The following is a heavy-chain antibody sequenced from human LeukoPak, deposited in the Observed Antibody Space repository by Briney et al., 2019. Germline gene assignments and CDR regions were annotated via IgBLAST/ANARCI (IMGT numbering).Heavy chain of an antibody. V-gene: IGHV3-30*18. J-gene: IGHJ4*02. CDR1: GFTFSSYG. CDR2: ISYDGSNK. CDR3: AKALNYYDSSGLEY. D-gene: IGHD3-22*01. Sequence: GGSLRLSCAASGFTFSSYGMHWVRQAPGKGLEWVAVISYDGSNKYYADSVKGRFTIPRDNSKNTLYLQMNSLRAEDTAVYYCAKALNYYDSSGLEYWGQGTLVTVSS.